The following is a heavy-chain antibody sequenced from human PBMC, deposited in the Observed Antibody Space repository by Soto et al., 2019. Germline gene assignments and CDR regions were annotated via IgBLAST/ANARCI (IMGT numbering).Heavy chain of an antibody. CDR1: GYTFTTYY. Sequence: ASVKVSCKASGYTFTTYYMHWVRQAPGQGLEWMGIINPSGGSTSYAQKFQGRVTMTRDTSTSTVYMELSSLRSEDTAVYYCARDSGLGGANYYYYGMDVWGQRTTVTVSS. V-gene: IGHV1-46*01. CDR2: INPSGGST. CDR3: ARDSGLGGANYYYYGMDV. J-gene: IGHJ6*02. D-gene: IGHD3-16*01.